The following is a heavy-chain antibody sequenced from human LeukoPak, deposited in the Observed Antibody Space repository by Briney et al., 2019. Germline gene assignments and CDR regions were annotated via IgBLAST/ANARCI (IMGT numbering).Heavy chain of an antibody. CDR2: ISSSGST. D-gene: IGHD3-3*01. J-gene: IGHJ4*02. V-gene: IGHV4-59*01. CDR3: ARLNYGFPDY. CDR1: GASISSFY. Sequence: SETLSLTCTVSGASISSFYWSWIRQPPGKGLEWIGYISSSGSTDYSSFLKSRVTISLDTSKNQFSLRLNSVTAADTAVYYCARLNYGFPDYWGQGTLVTVSS.